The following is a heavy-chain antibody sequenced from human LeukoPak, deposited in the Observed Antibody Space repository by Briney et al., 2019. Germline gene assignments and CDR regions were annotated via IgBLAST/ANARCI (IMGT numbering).Heavy chain of an antibody. V-gene: IGHV1-18*01. J-gene: IGHJ4*02. CDR2: ISSYNVNT. CDR3: ARFVDIVATEFDY. Sequence: GAAVKVSCKASGYTFTSYGISWVRQAPGQGLEWMGWISSYNVNTNYAQELQGRVTMTTDTSTSTAYMELRSLRSDDTAVYYCARFVDIVATEFDYWGQGTLVTVSS. D-gene: IGHD5-12*01. CDR1: GYTFTSYG.